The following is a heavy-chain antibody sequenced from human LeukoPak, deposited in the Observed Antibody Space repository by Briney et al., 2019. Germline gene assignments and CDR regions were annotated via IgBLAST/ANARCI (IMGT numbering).Heavy chain of an antibody. J-gene: IGHJ5*02. Sequence: SETLSLTCTVSGGSISSYCWSWIQQPPGKGLEWIGYIYTSGSTNYNPSLKSRVTISVDTSKNQFSLKLSSVTAADTAVYYCARATANWFDPWGQGTLVTVSS. CDR3: ARATANWFDP. CDR1: GGSISSYC. CDR2: IYTSGST. D-gene: IGHD2-21*02. V-gene: IGHV4-4*09.